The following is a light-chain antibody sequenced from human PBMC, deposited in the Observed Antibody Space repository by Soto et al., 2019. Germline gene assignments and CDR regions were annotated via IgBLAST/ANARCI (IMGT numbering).Light chain of an antibody. CDR2: GAS. J-gene: IGKJ5*01. CDR1: QDIRDY. CDR3: QQYYSSFT. Sequence: AIRMTQSPASLSASTGDTVIITCRASQDIRDYVAWYQHKPGGAPKLLIYGASTLEDGVPSRFSGSGSETDFILTISRLQSDDVATYYWQQYYSSFTFGQGTQVEIK. V-gene: IGKV1-8*01.